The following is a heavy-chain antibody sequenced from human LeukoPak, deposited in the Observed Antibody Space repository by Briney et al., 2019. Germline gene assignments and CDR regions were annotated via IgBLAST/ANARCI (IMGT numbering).Heavy chain of an antibody. D-gene: IGHD5-18*01. CDR2: ISSGGSSL. V-gene: IGHV3-48*03. Sequence: PGGSLRLSCAASGYTFSSYEMNWVRQAPGKGLERVSYISSGGSSLNYADSVKGRFAISRDNAKNSPYLQMNSLRAEDTAVYYCASVGYSYGFGFGYWGQGTLVTVSS. CDR3: ASVGYSYGFGFGY. CDR1: GYTFSSYE. J-gene: IGHJ4*02.